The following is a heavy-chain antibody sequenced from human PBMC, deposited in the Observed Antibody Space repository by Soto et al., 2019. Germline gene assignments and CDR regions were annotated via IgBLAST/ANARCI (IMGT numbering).Heavy chain of an antibody. CDR1: GFTFSNYN. V-gene: IGHV3-21*01. CDR2: ISGTGVYI. CDR3: ARAGALKPFSS. Sequence: GGSLRLSCVASGFTFSNYNMNWVRQAPGKGLEWVSHISGTGVYIHYADAVKGPFTISRDNAKSSVYLQMNSLRAEDTAVYDCARAGALKPFSSWGQGALVTVSS. J-gene: IGHJ5*02.